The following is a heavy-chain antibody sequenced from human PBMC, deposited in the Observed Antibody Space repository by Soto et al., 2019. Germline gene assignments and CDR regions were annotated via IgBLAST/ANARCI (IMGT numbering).Heavy chain of an antibody. Sequence: QVQLQESGPGLVKPSETLSLTCSVSGDSISNYYWNWIRQPPGKGLAWIGYFSYTGTTNYNPSLKSRVTISADTSNNRFFLKLISVTAADTAVYYCGRHLFSDVWGQGTTVTVSS. D-gene: IGHD2-21*01. V-gene: IGHV4-59*08. J-gene: IGHJ6*02. CDR2: FSYTGTT. CDR1: GDSISNYY. CDR3: GRHLFSDV.